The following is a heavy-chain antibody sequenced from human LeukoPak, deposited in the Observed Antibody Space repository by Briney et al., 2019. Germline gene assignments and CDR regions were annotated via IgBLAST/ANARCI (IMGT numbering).Heavy chain of an antibody. D-gene: IGHD5-18*01. Sequence: PGGSLRLSCAASGFTFSSYGMHWVRLAPGKGLEWVAVISYDGSNKYYADSVKGRFTISRDNSKNTLYLQMNSLRAEDTAVHYCAKDRGYSYGHPFDYWGQGTLVTVSS. V-gene: IGHV3-30*18. CDR1: GFTFSSYG. CDR3: AKDRGYSYGHPFDY. J-gene: IGHJ4*02. CDR2: ISYDGSNK.